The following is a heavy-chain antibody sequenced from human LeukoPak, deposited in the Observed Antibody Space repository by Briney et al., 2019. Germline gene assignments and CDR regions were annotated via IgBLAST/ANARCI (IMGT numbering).Heavy chain of an antibody. Sequence: PSETLSLTRVVSGYSVSSNSYWAWIRQSPGKGLEWIGSIHHGGNTYYNPSLMRRVSMSIDMSKNQCSLDLSSVTAADTAVFYCARWLGNGFDMWGQGTMVTVSS. CDR2: IHHGGNT. CDR1: GYSVSSNSY. J-gene: IGHJ3*02. V-gene: IGHV4-38-2*01. CDR3: ARWLGNGFDM. D-gene: IGHD6-19*01.